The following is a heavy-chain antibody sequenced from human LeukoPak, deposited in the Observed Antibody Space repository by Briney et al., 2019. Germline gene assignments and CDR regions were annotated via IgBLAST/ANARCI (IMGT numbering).Heavy chain of an antibody. Sequence: PGGSLRLSCAASGFTFSGSAMHWVRQASGKGLEWVGRIRSKANNYATTYAASVKGRFTISRDGSKDTADLQMNSLKTEDTAVYYCARLEGATAFDVWGQGTMVTVSS. CDR3: ARLEGATAFDV. J-gene: IGHJ3*01. CDR1: GFTFSGSA. D-gene: IGHD1-26*01. CDR2: IRSKANNYAT. V-gene: IGHV3-73*01.